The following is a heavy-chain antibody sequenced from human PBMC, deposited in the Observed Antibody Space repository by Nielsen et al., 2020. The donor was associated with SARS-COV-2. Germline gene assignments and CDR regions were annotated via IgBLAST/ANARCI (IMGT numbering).Heavy chain of an antibody. CDR1: GFTFSSYG. Sequence: GESLKISCAASGFTFSSYGMHWVRQAPGKGLEWVAVISYDGSNKYYADSMKGRFTVSRDNSKNMLYLQIDSLRVEDTAVYYCARALRGIQLWSRGSYYMDVWGKGTTVTVSS. D-gene: IGHD5-18*01. J-gene: IGHJ6*03. CDR2: ISYDGSNK. V-gene: IGHV3-30*03. CDR3: ARALRGIQLWSRGSYYMDV.